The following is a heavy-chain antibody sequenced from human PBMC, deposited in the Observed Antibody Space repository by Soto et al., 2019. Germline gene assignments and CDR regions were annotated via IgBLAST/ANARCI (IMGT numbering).Heavy chain of an antibody. CDR2: IWYDGSNK. Sequence: QVQLVESGGGVVQPGRSLRLSCAASGFTFSSYGMHWVRQAPGKGVEWVAVIWYDGSNKYYADSVKGRFTISRDNSKNTLYLQMNSLRAEDKAVYYCARHRFGDYFDYWGQGTLVTFSS. CDR1: GFTFSSYG. D-gene: IGHD3-16*01. V-gene: IGHV3-33*01. J-gene: IGHJ4*02. CDR3: ARHRFGDYFDY.